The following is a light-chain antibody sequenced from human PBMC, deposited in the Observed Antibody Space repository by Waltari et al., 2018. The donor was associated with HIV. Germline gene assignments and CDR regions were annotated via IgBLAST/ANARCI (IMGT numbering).Light chain of an antibody. CDR1: STNIGSYNL. CDR2: EVN. Sequence: QSALTQSASVSGYPGQSITISCTGTSTNIGSYNLVPWYQQHPGKAPKVIIYEVNKRPSGVSNRFSGSTSGSTASLTISGLQAEDEADYYCCSYAGSSNVVFGGGTKLTVL. J-gene: IGLJ2*01. CDR3: CSYAGSSNVV. V-gene: IGLV2-23*02.